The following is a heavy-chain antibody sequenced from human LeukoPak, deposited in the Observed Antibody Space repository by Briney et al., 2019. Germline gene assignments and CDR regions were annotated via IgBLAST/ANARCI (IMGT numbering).Heavy chain of an antibody. D-gene: IGHD2-2*01. CDR2: TYYRSTWYN. V-gene: IGHV6-1*01. CDR3: ARRLTQYDCFDP. CDR1: GDSVSNNSIT. Sequence: SQTLSLTCAISGDSVSNNSITWNWIRQSPSRGLEWLGRTYYRSTWYNDYAVSVRGRITVNPDTSKNQFSLHLNSVTPEDTAVYYCARRLTQYDCFDPWGQGILVTVSS. J-gene: IGHJ5*02.